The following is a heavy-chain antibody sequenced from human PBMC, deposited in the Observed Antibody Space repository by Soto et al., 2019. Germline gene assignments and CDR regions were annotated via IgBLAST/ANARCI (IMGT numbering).Heavy chain of an antibody. Sequence: QAHLVQSGADVKKPGASVMLSCKASGFSFSDYFMHWVRQDPGQGLEWMGIINPRGDITNYAQKCQGRVSITRDTSTSTVYMALSSLRYEDTAVYYCARDNSQDYVTPAASSWFHPWGQGTPVTVSS. CDR2: INPRGDIT. CDR1: GFSFSDYF. D-gene: IGHD4-17*01. J-gene: IGHJ5*02. V-gene: IGHV1-46*01. CDR3: ARDNSQDYVTPAASSWFHP.